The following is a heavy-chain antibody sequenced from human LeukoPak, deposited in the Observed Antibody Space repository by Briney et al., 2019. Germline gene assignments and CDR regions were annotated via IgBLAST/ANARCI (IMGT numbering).Heavy chain of an antibody. CDR2: IYTSGST. V-gene: IGHV4-59*10. Sequence: SETLSLTCAVYGGSFSGYYWSWIRQPAGKGLEWMGRIYTSGSTNYNPSLKSLGTISVDTSKKQFSLKLSSVTGAATAVYSCARNGIVGVTYYYYYMDVWGKGPTVTVSS. D-gene: IGHD1-26*01. CDR1: GGSFSGYY. CDR3: ARNGIVGVTYYYYYMDV. J-gene: IGHJ6*03.